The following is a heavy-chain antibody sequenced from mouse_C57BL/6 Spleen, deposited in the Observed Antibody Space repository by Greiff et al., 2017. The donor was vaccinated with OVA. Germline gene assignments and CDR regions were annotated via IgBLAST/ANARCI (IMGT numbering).Heavy chain of an antibody. Sequence: EVKLVESGGGLVQPGGSLSLSCAASGFTFTDYYMSWVRQPPGQALEWLGFIRNKANGYTTEYSASVKGRFTISRDNSQSILYLQMNALRAEDSATYYCARYDYYGSSLAYWGQGTLVTVSA. CDR1: GFTFTDYY. CDR3: ARYDYYGSSLAY. CDR2: IRNKANGYTT. D-gene: IGHD1-1*01. J-gene: IGHJ3*01. V-gene: IGHV7-3*01.